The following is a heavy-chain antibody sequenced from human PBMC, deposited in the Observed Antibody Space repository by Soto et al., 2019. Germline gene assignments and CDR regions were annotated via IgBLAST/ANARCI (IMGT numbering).Heavy chain of an antibody. D-gene: IGHD2-2*01. CDR1: GYIFTTYA. V-gene: IGHV1-3*01. J-gene: IGHJ4*02. CDR2: IYPGNGNT. CDR3: ARGPNPYHFDY. Sequence: ASVKVSCKASGYIFTTYALHWVRQAPGQRLEWLGWIYPGNGNTKYSQKFQGRVTITRDTSASTAYMELSSLRSEDTAVYYCARGPNPYHFDYWGQGTLVTVSS.